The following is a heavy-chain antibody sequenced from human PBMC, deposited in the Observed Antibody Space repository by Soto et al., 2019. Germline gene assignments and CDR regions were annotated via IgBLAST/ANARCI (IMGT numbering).Heavy chain of an antibody. D-gene: IGHD2-2*01. V-gene: IGHV3-9*01. Sequence: EVQLVESGGGLVQPGRSLRLSCAASGFTFDDYAMHWVRQAPGKGLEWVSGISWNSGSIGYADSVKGRFTISRDNAKNSLYLQMNSLRAEDTALYYCAKGRRGYCSSTSCYAFGAFDIWGQGTMVTVSS. CDR2: ISWNSGSI. J-gene: IGHJ3*02. CDR3: AKGRRGYCSSTSCYAFGAFDI. CDR1: GFTFDDYA.